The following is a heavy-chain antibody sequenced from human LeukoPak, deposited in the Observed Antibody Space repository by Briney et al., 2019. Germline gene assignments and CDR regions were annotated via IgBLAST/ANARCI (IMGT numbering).Heavy chain of an antibody. CDR3: ARDRSSGWIDAFDI. CDR1: GGSISSGSYY. V-gene: IGHV4-61*02. CDR2: IYTSGST. D-gene: IGHD6-19*01. Sequence: SETLSLTCTVSGGSISSGSYYWSWIRQPAGKGLEWIGRIYTSGSTNYNPSLKSRVTISVDTSNNQFSLKLSSVTAADTAVYYCARDRSSGWIDAFDIWGQGTMVTVSS. J-gene: IGHJ3*02.